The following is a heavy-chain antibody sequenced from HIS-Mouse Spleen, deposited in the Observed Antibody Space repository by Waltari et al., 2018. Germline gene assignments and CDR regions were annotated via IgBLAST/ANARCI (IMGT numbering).Heavy chain of an antibody. J-gene: IGHJ2*01. V-gene: IGHV3-30-3*01. CDR2: ISYDGSNK. Sequence: QVQLVESGGGVVQPGRSLRLSCAASGFTFSSYAMHWVRQAPGKGLGWVAVISYDGSNKYYADSVKGRVTISRDNSKNTLYLQMNSLRAEDTAVYYCARRGNGGFHWYFDLWGRGTLVTVSS. D-gene: IGHD1-1*01. CDR1: GFTFSSYA. CDR3: ARRGNGGFHWYFDL.